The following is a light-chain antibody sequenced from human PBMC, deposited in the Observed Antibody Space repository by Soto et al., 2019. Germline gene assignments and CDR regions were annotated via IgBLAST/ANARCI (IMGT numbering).Light chain of an antibody. CDR3: QQYGSSPFT. CDR2: GAS. CDR1: QSVSANY. J-gene: IGKJ2*01. V-gene: IGKV3-20*01. Sequence: EIVLTQSPGTQSLSPGESATLSSRASQSVSANYLAWYQQKPGQAPRLLIYGASSRATGIPDRFSGSGSETDFTLTISRLEPEDFAVYYCQQYGSSPFTFGQGTKLEIK.